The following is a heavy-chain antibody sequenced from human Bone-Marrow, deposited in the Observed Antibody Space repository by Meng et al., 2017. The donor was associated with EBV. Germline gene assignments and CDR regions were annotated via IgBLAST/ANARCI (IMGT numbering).Heavy chain of an antibody. V-gene: IGHV4-4*02. CDR1: GASISSGYW. Sequence: QWQLQESGPGLVKPSGTLSLTCAVSGASISSGYWRTWVRQPPGKGLEWIGEVSHSGSTNYNPSLKSRVTISLDKSENQFFLKVTSVTAADTAVYYCAASPGWWRLDYWGQGTLVTVSS. D-gene: IGHD6-19*01. CDR2: VSHSGST. CDR3: AASPGWWRLDY. J-gene: IGHJ4*02.